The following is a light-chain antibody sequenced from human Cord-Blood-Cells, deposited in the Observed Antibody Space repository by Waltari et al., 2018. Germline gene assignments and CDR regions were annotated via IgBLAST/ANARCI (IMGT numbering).Light chain of an antibody. Sequence: QSALTQPRSVSGSPGQSVTLSCPGTSSAVGGYNYVSWYQQHPGKAPKLMIYDVSKRPSGVPDRFSGSKSGNTASLTISGLQAEDEADYYCCSYAGSYTWVFGGGTKLTVL. CDR3: CSYAGSYTWV. J-gene: IGLJ3*02. CDR1: SSAVGGYNY. V-gene: IGLV2-11*01. CDR2: DVS.